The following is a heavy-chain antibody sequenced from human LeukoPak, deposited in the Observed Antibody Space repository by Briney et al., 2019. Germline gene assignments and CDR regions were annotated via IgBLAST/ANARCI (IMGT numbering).Heavy chain of an antibody. J-gene: IGHJ4*02. D-gene: IGHD6-6*01. CDR1: GGSFSGYY. CDR2: IKSKTSGGTT. V-gene: IGHV3-15*01. Sequence: PSETLSLTCAVYGGSFSGYYWSWVRQAPGMGLEWVGRIKSKTSGGTTDYAAPVEGRFTISRDDSKNTLFLQMNSLKTEDTAFYYCTTYMAARPDNFGFWGQGTLVTVSS. CDR3: TTYMAARPDNFGF.